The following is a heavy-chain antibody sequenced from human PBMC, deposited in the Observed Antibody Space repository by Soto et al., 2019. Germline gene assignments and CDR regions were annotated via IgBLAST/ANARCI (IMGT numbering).Heavy chain of an antibody. CDR1: GGTFSSYT. V-gene: IGHV1-69*04. Sequence: SVKVSCKASGGTFSSYTISWVRQAPGQGLEWMGRIIPILGIANYAQKFQGRVTITADKSTSTAYMELSSLRSEDTAVYYCARDPAIAVAGTHAFDIWGQGTMVTVSS. CDR2: IIPILGIA. J-gene: IGHJ3*02. CDR3: ARDPAIAVAGTHAFDI. D-gene: IGHD6-19*01.